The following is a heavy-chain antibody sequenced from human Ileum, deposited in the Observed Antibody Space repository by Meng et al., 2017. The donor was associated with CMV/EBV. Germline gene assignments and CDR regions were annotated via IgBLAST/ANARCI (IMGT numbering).Heavy chain of an antibody. J-gene: IGHJ5*02. CDR1: GGSINNYY. CDR3: ASTPYPMRYLQWLDP. V-gene: IGHV4-59*01. D-gene: IGHD4-11*01. Sequence: SETLSLTCTVSGGSINNYYWSWIRQPPGKGLEWIGYKFYREPAQYNPSLKSRVTISVDTYKDLFSLSLDSVTVADTAIYYCASTPYPMRYLQWLDPWGQGILVTVSS. CDR2: KFYREPA.